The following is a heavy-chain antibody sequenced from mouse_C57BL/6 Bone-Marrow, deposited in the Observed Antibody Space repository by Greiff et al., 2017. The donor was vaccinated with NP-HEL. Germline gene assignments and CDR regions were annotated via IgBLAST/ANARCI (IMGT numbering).Heavy chain of an antibody. J-gene: IGHJ4*01. CDR2: INPNNGGT. CDR3: ARWRQLRLQAMDY. V-gene: IGHV1-22*01. D-gene: IGHD3-2*02. CDR1: GYTFTDYN. Sequence: EVKLEESGPELVKPGASVKMSCKASGYTFTDYNMHWVKQSHGKSLEWIGYINPNNGGTSYNQKFKGKATLTVNKSSSTAYMELRSLTSEDSAVYYCARWRQLRLQAMDYWGQGTSVTVSS.